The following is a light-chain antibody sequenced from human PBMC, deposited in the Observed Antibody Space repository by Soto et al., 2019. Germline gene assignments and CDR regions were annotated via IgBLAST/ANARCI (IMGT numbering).Light chain of an antibody. CDR3: QQYNNWWT. Sequence: EIVMTQSPATRSESPGERATLSCRASQSVSSDLAWYQQKPGQAPRLLVYDASTRATGIPARFSGSGSGTEFTLTIRSLQSEDSAVYYCQQYNNWWTFGQGTKVDIK. J-gene: IGKJ1*01. V-gene: IGKV3-15*01. CDR2: DAS. CDR1: QSVSSD.